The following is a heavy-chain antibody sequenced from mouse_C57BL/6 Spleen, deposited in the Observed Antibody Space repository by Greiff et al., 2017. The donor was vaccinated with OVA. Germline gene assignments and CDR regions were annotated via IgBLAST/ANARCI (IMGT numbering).Heavy chain of an antibody. D-gene: IGHD2-5*01. V-gene: IGHV1-85*01. J-gene: IGHJ2*01. CDR3: ANSNYPSWDY. Sequence: VKVVESGPELVKPGASVKLSCKASGYTFTSYDINWVKQRPGQGLEWIGWIYPRDGSTKYNEKFKGKATLTVDTSSSTAYMELHSLTSEDSAVYFCANSNYPSWDYWGQGTTLTVSS. CDR2: IYPRDGST. CDR1: GYTFTSYD.